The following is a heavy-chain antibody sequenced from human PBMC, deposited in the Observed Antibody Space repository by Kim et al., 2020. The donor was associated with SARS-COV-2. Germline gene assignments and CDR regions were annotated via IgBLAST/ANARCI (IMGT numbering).Heavy chain of an antibody. CDR3: ARGGGIAARPLGF. V-gene: IGHV1-46*01. D-gene: IGHD6-6*01. Sequence: ASVKVSCKASGNSFTSYFFHWVRQAPGQGLEWMGVINPSGGSTNYAQKFQRRVTMTRDTSTNTVYMALSSLRSEDTAVYYCARGGGIAARPLGFWGLGTLVTVSS. CDR1: GNSFTSYF. CDR2: INPSGGST. J-gene: IGHJ4*02.